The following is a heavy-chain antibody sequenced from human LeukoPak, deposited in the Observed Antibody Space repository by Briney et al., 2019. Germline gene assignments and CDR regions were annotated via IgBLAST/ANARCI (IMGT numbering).Heavy chain of an antibody. J-gene: IGHJ4*02. CDR2: ISSGGGTI. Sequence: PGGSLRLSCAASGFSFSSSEMNWVRQAPGRGLEWVSYISSGGGTIYYADSVKGRFTISRDNARDSLYLQMNSLRAEDTAVYYCARDDLNGWYFDSWGQGTLVTVSS. D-gene: IGHD6-19*01. V-gene: IGHV3-48*03. CDR1: GFSFSSSE. CDR3: ARDDLNGWYFDS.